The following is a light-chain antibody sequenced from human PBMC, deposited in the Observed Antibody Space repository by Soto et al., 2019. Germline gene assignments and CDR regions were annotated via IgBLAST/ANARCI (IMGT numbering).Light chain of an antibody. CDR1: SSNIGSNY. CDR2: SHN. V-gene: IGLV1-47*01. Sequence: QSVLTQPPSASGTPGQRVTISCSGSSSNIGSNYVYWYQQLPGTAPKLLIYSHNQRPSGVPDRFSGSKSGTSASLAISGLRSEDEADYYCAAWDDSLRGYVFGTGTKLTVL. J-gene: IGLJ1*01. CDR3: AAWDDSLRGYV.